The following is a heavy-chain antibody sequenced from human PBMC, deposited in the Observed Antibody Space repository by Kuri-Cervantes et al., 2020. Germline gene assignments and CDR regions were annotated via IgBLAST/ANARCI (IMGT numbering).Heavy chain of an antibody. CDR1: GFTFSNAW. J-gene: IGHJ6*02. CDR3: ARGHYGDYGGRYYYYYGMDV. D-gene: IGHD4-17*01. V-gene: IGHV3-23*01. CDR2: ISGSGGST. Sequence: GESLKISCAASGFTFSNAWMSWVRQAPGKGLEWVSAISGSGGSTYYADSVKGRFTISRDNSKNTLYLQMNSLRAEDTAVYYCARGHYGDYGGRYYYYYGMDVWGQGTTVTVSS.